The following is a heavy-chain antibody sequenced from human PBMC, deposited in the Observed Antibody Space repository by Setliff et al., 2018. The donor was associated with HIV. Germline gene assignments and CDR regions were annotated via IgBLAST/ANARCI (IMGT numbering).Heavy chain of an antibody. CDR1: GFTFTSSA. J-gene: IGHJ2*01. D-gene: IGHD4-4*01. CDR3: AAADYSNPHWYFDL. Sequence: EASVKVPCKASGFTFTSSAMQWVRQARGQRLEWIGWIVVGSGNTNYAQKFQERVTITRDMSTSAAYMELSSLRSEDTAVYYCAAADYSNPHWYFDLWGRGTLVTVSS. V-gene: IGHV1-58*02. CDR2: IVVGSGNT.